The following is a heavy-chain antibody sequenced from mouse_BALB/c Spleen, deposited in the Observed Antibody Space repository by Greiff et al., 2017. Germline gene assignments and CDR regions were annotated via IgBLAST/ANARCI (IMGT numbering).Heavy chain of an antibody. J-gene: IGHJ4*01. CDR2: ISTYYGDA. CDR1: GYTFTDYA. V-gene: IGHV1S137*01. Sequence: VQLQQSGAELVRPGVSVKISCKGSGYTFTDYAMHWVKQSHAKSLEWIGVISTYYGDASYNQKFKGKATMTVDKSSSTAYMELARLTSEDSAIYYCARSEGGKGYAMDYWGQGTSVTVSS. CDR3: ARSEGGKGYAMDY.